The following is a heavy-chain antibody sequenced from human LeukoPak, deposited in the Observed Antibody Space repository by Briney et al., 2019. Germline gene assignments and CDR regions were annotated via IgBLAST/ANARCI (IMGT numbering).Heavy chain of an antibody. CDR3: ARGITAIDY. D-gene: IGHD1-20*01. J-gene: IGHJ4*02. CDR1: GGTFSSYA. V-gene: IGHV1-2*02. CDR2: INPNSGGT. Sequence: ASVKVSCKASGGTFSSYAIGWVRQAPGQGLEWMGWINPNSGGTNYAQKFQGRVTMTRDTSISTAYMELSRLRSDDTAVYYCARGITAIDYWGQGTLVTVPS.